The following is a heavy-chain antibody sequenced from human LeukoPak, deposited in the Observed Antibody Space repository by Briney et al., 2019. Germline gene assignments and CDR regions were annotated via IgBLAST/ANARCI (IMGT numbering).Heavy chain of an antibody. CDR1: GFTVSSNY. CDR2: IYSGGST. V-gene: IGHV3-66*01. CDR3: ARMITMVRGVIDY. J-gene: IGHJ4*02. D-gene: IGHD3-10*01. Sequence: GGSLRLSCAASGFTVSSNYISWVRQAPGKGLEWVSVIYSGGSTYYADSVKGRFTISRDNSKNTLYLQMNSLRAEDTAVYYCARMITMVRGVIDYWGQGTLVTVSS.